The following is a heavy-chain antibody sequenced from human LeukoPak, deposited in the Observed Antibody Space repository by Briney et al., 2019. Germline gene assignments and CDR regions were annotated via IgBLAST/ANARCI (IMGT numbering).Heavy chain of an antibody. CDR3: ARGLYFRFDP. CDR2: IFHTGSP. CDR1: GGSISSSNW. J-gene: IGHJ5*02. D-gene: IGHD2/OR15-2a*01. V-gene: IGHV4-4*02. Sequence: PSGTLSLTCTVSGGSISSSNWWSWVRQSPGKGLEYIAEIFHTGSPNYNPSLKSRVTISVDTSKNQFSLKLSSVTAADTAVYYCARGLYFRFDPWGQGTLVTVSS.